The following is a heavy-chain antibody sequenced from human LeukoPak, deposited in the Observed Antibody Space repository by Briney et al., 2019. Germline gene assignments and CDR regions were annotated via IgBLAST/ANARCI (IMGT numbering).Heavy chain of an antibody. D-gene: IGHD3-10*01. CDR3: ARRYYGSGTNWFDP. Sequence: GGSLRLSCAASGFTFSSYWMSWVRQAPGKGLEGVANIKQDGSEKYYVDSVKGRFTISRDNAKNSLYLQMNSLRAEDTAVYYCARRYYGSGTNWFDPWGQGTLVTVSS. CDR1: GFTFSSYW. J-gene: IGHJ5*02. CDR2: IKQDGSEK. V-gene: IGHV3-7*01.